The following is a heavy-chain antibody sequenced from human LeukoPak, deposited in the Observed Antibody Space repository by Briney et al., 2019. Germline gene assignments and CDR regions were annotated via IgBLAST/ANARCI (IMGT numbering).Heavy chain of an antibody. Sequence: PGGSLRLSCAASGFTFSSYGMSWVRQAPGKGLEWLSAISGSGGSTYYADSVKGRFTISRDNSKNTLYLQMNSLRAEDTAVYYCAKLRITMVRGVIGLLDYWGQGTLVTVSS. CDR2: ISGSGGST. V-gene: IGHV3-23*01. CDR1: GFTFSSYG. CDR3: AKLRITMVRGVIGLLDY. D-gene: IGHD3-10*01. J-gene: IGHJ4*02.